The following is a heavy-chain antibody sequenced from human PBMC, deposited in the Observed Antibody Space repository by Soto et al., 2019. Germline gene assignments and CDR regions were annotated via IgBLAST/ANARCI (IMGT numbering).Heavy chain of an antibody. D-gene: IGHD6-13*01. J-gene: IGHJ4*02. CDR1: GFTFSSYA. V-gene: IGHV3-30-3*01. CDR3: ARVAAAGILLAHFDY. CDR2: ISYDGSNK. Sequence: GGSLRLSCAASGFTFSSYAMHWVRQAPGKGLEWVAVISYDGSNKYYADSVKGRFTISRDNSKNTLYLQMNSLRAEDTAVYYCARVAAAGILLAHFDYWGQGTLVTVSS.